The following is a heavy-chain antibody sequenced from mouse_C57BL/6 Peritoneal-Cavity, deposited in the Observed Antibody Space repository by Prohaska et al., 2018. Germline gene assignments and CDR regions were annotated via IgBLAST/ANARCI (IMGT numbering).Heavy chain of an antibody. D-gene: IGHD1-1*01. Sequence: EVQLLETGGGLVQPGGSRGLSCEGSGFTFSGFWMSWVRQTPVKTLEWIGDINSDGSAINYAPSIKDRFTSFRDNDKSTLYLQMSNVRSEDTATYFCMRYGSYWYFDVWGTGTTVTVSS. J-gene: IGHJ1*03. CDR2: INSDGSAI. CDR3: MRYGSYWYFDV. CDR1: GFTFSGFW. V-gene: IGHV11-2*01.